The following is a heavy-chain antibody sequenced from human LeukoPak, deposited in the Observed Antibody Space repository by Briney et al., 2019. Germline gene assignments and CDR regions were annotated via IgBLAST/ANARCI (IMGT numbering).Heavy chain of an antibody. CDR1: GFTFSSYA. CDR2: ISYDGSNK. J-gene: IGHJ6*03. Sequence: GGSLRLSCAASGFTFSSYATHWVRQAPGKGLEWVAVISYDGSNKYYADSVKGRFTISRDNSKNTLYLQMNSLRAEDTAVYYCAKAGYSGYGFYYMDVWGKGTTVTISS. V-gene: IGHV3-30*04. CDR3: AKAGYSGYGFYYMDV. D-gene: IGHD5-12*01.